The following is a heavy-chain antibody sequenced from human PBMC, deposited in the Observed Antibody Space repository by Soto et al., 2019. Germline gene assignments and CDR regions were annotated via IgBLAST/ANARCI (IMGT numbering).Heavy chain of an antibody. J-gene: IGHJ4*02. D-gene: IGHD1-26*01. V-gene: IGHV3-23*01. Sequence: PGGSLRLSCVVCGLTFSRYAMSWVRQAPGKGLEWVSAIINTGGGTLYADSVKARFTISRDNFKNTLYLQMNSLRAEDAAIYYCAKASGESYPESRVFDQWGQGTRVTVSS. CDR2: IINTGGGT. CDR3: AKASGESYPESRVFDQ. CDR1: GLTFSRYA.